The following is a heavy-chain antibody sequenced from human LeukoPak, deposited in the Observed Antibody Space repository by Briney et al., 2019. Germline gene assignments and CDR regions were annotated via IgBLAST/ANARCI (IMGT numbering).Heavy chain of an antibody. CDR2: IYPGDSDT. D-gene: IGHD5-24*01. V-gene: IGHV5-51*01. J-gene: IGHJ4*02. CDR3: TRFNRDGYNFDY. CDR1: GYSFTSYW. Sequence: PGESLQISCKGSGYSFTSYWIGWVRQMPGKGMEWMGIIYPGDSDTRYSPSFQGQVTISADKSISTSYLQWSSLKASDTAMYYCTRFNRDGYNFDYWGQGTLVTVSS.